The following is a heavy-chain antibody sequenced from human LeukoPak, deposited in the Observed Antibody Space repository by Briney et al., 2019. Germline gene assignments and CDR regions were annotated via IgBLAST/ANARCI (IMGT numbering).Heavy chain of an antibody. V-gene: IGHV3-7*03. CDR2: IKQDGSEK. Sequence: QPGGSLKLSCEASGFTFSSHWMTWVRQAPGKGLEWVANIKQDGSEKYYVDSVKGRFTISRDNAKNTLYLQMNSLRAEDTAVYYCTHGSMYQLDYWGQGTLVTVSS. CDR3: THGSMYQLDY. J-gene: IGHJ4*02. CDR1: GFTFSSHW. D-gene: IGHD2-2*01.